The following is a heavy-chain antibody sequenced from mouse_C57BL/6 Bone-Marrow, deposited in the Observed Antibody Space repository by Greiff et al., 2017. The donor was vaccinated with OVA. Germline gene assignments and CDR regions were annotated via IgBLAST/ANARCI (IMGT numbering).Heavy chain of an antibody. CDR3: ARSVERYFDV. Sequence: QVQLQQPGAELVRPGSSVKLSCKASGYTFTDYNMDWVKQSHGKSLEWIGIIHPNSGSTNYNEKFKSKATLTVDKSSSTAYMQLSSLTSEDSAVYYCARSVERYFDVWGTGTTVTVSS. D-gene: IGHD1-1*01. CDR2: IHPNSGST. V-gene: IGHV1-64*01. J-gene: IGHJ1*03. CDR1: GYTFTDYN.